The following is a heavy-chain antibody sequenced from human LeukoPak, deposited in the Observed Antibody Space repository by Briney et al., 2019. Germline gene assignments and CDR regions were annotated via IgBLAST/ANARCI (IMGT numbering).Heavy chain of an antibody. CDR2: ISYDGSNK. Sequence: GGPLKPSVPPLGFTFSSNARHWFGQAPGKGLGWVAVISYDGSNKYYADSVKGRFTISRDNSKNTLYLQMNSLRAEDTAVYYCAKGAGSGWSDYWGQGTLVTVSS. J-gene: IGHJ4*02. CDR1: GFTFSSNA. D-gene: IGHD6-19*01. V-gene: IGHV3-30*18. CDR3: AKGAGSGWSDY.